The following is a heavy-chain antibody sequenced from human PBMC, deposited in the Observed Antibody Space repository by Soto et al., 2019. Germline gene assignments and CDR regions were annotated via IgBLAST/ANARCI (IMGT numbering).Heavy chain of an antibody. Sequence: QLQLQESGSGLVKPSQTLSLTCAVSRGSISSGGYSWTWIRQPPGKGLEWIGYLYHSRSTYYNPSLMSRVTISVDWSTNQFSMRLSSVTAADTAVYYCASVPDVWGQGTTVTVSS. D-gene: IGHD2-2*01. CDR3: ASVPDV. V-gene: IGHV4-30-2*01. CDR2: LYHSRST. J-gene: IGHJ6*02. CDR1: RGSISSGGYS.